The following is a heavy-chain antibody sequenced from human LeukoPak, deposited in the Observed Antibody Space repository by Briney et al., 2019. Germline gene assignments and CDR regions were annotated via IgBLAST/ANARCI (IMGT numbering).Heavy chain of an antibody. V-gene: IGHV3-23*01. Sequence: GGSLRLSCAASGFTFSSYAMLWVRQAPGKGLEWVSAICCSGGSTDYADSVKGRFTISRDNSKNTLYLQMNSLRAEDTAVYYSARGLVLVPIYNWFDPWSQGTLVTVHS. CDR2: ICCSGGST. J-gene: IGHJ5*02. CDR1: GFTFSSYA. CDR3: ARGLVLVPIYNWFDP. D-gene: IGHD6-13*01.